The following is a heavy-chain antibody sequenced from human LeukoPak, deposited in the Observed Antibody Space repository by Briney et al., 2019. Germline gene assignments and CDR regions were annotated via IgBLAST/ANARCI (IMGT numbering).Heavy chain of an antibody. V-gene: IGHV4-59*12. D-gene: IGHD2-2*01. CDR3: ARIDPLSFFDQ. J-gene: IGHJ4*02. CDR1: GAFTSTYY. Sequence: SETLSLTCTVSGAFTSTYYWSWVRQPPTGGLEWIGYVFYSGSSNYNPNFTSRVTMSVDTSKSQFSLKLTSVSAADTAVYYCARIDPLSFFDQWGQGTLVTVSS. CDR2: VFYSGSS.